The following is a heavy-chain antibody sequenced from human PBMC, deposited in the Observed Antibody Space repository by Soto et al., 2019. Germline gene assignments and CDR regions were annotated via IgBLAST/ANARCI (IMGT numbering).Heavy chain of an antibody. V-gene: IGHV3-64D*06. Sequence: PWGSLRLSGSASGFTFSMFSMHWVRQAPGKGLEYVSGISSNGDSTYYADSVKGRFTISRDNSKNTLYLQMSSLRAVDTAVYYCVHPRSTVQIPPTWGQGTLVTVS. J-gene: IGHJ5*02. D-gene: IGHD4-17*01. CDR2: ISSNGDST. CDR1: GFTFSMFS. CDR3: VHPRSTVQIPPT.